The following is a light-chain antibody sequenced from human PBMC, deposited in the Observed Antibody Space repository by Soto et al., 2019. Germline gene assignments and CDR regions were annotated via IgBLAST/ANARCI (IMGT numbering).Light chain of an antibody. CDR2: AAS. CDR1: ESVSSNY. CDR3: EHYGSAPWT. J-gene: IGKJ1*01. V-gene: IGKV3-20*01. Sequence: EIVLTQSPGTLSSSPGERATLSCRASESVSSNYLTWYQQRPGQAPRLLIYAASNSARSIPDRFGGSGSGTDYTLTVSRLAPYEFAVDYWEHYGSAPWTFGQGTNV.